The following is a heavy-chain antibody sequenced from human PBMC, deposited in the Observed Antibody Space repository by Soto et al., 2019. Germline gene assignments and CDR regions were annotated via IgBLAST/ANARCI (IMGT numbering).Heavy chain of an antibody. V-gene: IGHV4-31*03. CDR2: IYYSGST. J-gene: IGHJ5*02. D-gene: IGHD2-15*01. Sequence: QVQLQESGPGLVKPSQTLSLTCTVSGGSISSGGYYWSWIRQHPGKGLEWIGYIYYSGSTYYNPSLRSRVTISVDTSKNQFSLKLSSVTAADTAVYYCARAKAGIVVVVAARGWFDPWGQGTLVTVSS. CDR3: ARAKAGIVVVVAARGWFDP. CDR1: GGSISSGGYY.